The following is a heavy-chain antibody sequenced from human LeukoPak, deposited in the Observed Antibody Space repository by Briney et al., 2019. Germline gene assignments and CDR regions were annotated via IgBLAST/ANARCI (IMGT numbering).Heavy chain of an antibody. D-gene: IGHD5-12*01. CDR3: ARSLSLSVATMDGDAFDI. Sequence: ASVKVSCKASGYTFTGYYMHWVRQAPGQGLEWMGWINPNSGDTNYAQKFQGRVTMTRDTSISTAYMELSSLRSEDTAVYYCARSLSLSVATMDGDAFDIWGQGTMVTVSS. J-gene: IGHJ3*02. CDR2: INPNSGDT. V-gene: IGHV1-2*02. CDR1: GYTFTGYY.